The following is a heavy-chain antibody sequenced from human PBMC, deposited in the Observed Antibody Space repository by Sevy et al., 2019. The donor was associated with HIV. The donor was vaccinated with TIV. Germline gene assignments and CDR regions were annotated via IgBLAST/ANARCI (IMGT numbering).Heavy chain of an antibody. CDR1: GFTFSDYR. CDR3: ARDRGEILSSAFDY. J-gene: IGHJ4*02. D-gene: IGHD3-16*01. CDR2: ISYDGRNNK. Sequence: GGSLSLSCAASGFTFSDYRLHWVRQAPGKGLEWVAVISYDGRNNKYNADSVKGRFTISRDNSKNTVYLQMNSLRAEDTAIYYCARDRGEILSSAFDYWGQRTLVTVSS. V-gene: IGHV3-30*03.